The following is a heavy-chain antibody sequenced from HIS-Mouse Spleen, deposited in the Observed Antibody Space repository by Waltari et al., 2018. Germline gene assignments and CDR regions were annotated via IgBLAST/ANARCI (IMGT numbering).Heavy chain of an antibody. CDR1: GFTFSSYA. D-gene: IGHD7-27*01. J-gene: IGHJ4*02. Sequence: EVQLLESGGGLVQPGGSLRLSCAASGFTFSSYAMSWVRQAPGKGLGGVSGISGSGGSTYYADSVKGRFTISRDNSKNTLYLQMNSLRAEDTAVYYCAKQDLGIRKNYFDYWGQGTLVTVSS. CDR2: ISGSGGST. V-gene: IGHV3-23*01. CDR3: AKQDLGIRKNYFDY.